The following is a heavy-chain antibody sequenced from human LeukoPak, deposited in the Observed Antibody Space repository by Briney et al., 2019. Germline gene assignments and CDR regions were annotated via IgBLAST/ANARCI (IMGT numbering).Heavy chain of an antibody. Sequence: SETLSLICTVSHGSINNYYWSWIRQAPGKGLEWIGNIFYSGSPRYNPSLKSRVTISVDTSKKQFSLNLRSVTAADTAAHFCARDMRPNQLLFNWFDPWGQGTLVIVSS. CDR1: HGSINNYY. J-gene: IGHJ5*02. CDR3: ARDMRPNQLLFNWFDP. CDR2: IFYSGSP. D-gene: IGHD2-2*01. V-gene: IGHV4-59*01.